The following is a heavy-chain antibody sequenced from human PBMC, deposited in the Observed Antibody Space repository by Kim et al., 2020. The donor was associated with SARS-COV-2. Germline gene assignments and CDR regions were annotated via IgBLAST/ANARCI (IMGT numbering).Heavy chain of an antibody. J-gene: IGHJ6*02. CDR1: GYTLTELS. CDR3: ATSEYQVLEDYYYGMDV. CDR2: FDPEDGET. V-gene: IGHV1-24*01. D-gene: IGHD2-2*01. Sequence: ASVKVSCKVSGYTLTELSMHWVRQAPGKGLEWMGGFDPEDGETIYAQKFQGRVTMTEDTSTDTAYMELSSLRSEDTAVYYCATSEYQVLEDYYYGMDVWGQGTTGTVSS.